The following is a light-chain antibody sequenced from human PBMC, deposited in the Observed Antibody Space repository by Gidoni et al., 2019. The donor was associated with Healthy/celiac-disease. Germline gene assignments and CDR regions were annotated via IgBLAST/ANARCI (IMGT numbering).Light chain of an antibody. CDR1: QSVSSN. CDR2: GAS. V-gene: IGKV3-15*01. J-gene: IGKJ1*01. Sequence: EIVMTQSPATLSVSPGERATLSCRASQSVSSNLAWYQQKPGQAPRLLLYGASTRATGIPARFSVSGSGTEFTLTISSLQSEDFAVYYCQQYNNCPPLTFGQGTKVEIK. CDR3: QQYNNCPPLT.